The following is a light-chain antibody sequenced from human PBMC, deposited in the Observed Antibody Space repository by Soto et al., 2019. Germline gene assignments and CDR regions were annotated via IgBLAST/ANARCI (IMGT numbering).Light chain of an antibody. J-gene: IGLJ1*01. CDR2: DVS. CDR3: NSYTSTSPPYV. Sequence: QSALTQPASVSGSAGQSISISCTGTNSDIGRYNFVSWYQRRPGQAPQLLIFDVSNRPSGISDRFSGSKSGTTASLTISGLQAEDEADYYCNSYTSTSPPYVFGTGTKVTVL. CDR1: NSDIGRYNF. V-gene: IGLV2-14*01.